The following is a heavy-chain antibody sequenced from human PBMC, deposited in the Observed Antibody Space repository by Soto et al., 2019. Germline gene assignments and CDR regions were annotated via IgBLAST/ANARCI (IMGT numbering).Heavy chain of an antibody. Sequence: EVQLEESGGGLVQPGGSLRVSCAASGFTFSRFWMHWVRQAPGMGLVWVSRINSDGSDTNYADSVKGRFTISRDNANNTLYLQMNSLRAADTAVYSCARSAGSCSGGRCTHRYFYGMDAWGQATTVTVSS. D-gene: IGHD2-15*01. J-gene: IGHJ6*01. CDR3: ARSAGSCSGGRCTHRYFYGMDA. CDR2: INSDGSDT. V-gene: IGHV3-74*01. CDR1: GFTFSRFW.